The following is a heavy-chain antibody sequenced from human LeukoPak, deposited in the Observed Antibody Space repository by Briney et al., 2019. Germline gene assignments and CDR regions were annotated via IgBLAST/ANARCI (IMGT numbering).Heavy chain of an antibody. J-gene: IGHJ4*02. Sequence: GSLRLPCSASGLTVTNAWMNWVRQAPGEGLDWVGRIASKTVGGATDYAAPVKGRFTISRDDSKNTLNLQINSLKTEDTAVYYCTTGIRGDWGQGTLVTVSS. V-gene: IGHV3-15*07. CDR3: TTGIRGD. CDR1: GLTVTNAW. D-gene: IGHD3-10*01. CDR2: IASKTVGGAT.